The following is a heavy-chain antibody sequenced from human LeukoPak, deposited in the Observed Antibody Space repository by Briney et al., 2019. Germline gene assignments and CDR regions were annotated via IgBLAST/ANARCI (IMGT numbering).Heavy chain of an antibody. CDR2: IYYSGST. Sequence: PSETLSLTCTVSGGPISSYYWSWIRQPPGKGLEWIGYIYYSGSTNYNPSLTSRVTISVDTSKNQFSLKLSSVTAADTAVYYCARYVWGSYPTFEDYWGQGTLVTVSS. CDR3: ARYVWGSYPTFEDY. D-gene: IGHD3-16*02. J-gene: IGHJ4*02. CDR1: GGPISSYY. V-gene: IGHV4-59*01.